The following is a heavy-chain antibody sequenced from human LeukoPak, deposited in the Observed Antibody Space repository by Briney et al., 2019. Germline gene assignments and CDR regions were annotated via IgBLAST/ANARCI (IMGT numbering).Heavy chain of an antibody. J-gene: IGHJ3*02. CDR3: ARPRTAGSGYDGFDI. D-gene: IGHD3-10*01. Sequence: GASLKISCKGSGSSFTTYWIGWVRQMPGKGLEWMGIIYPSDSNTRYSPSFQGQVSFSADKSINTAYLQWSSLKASDTAMYYCARPRTAGSGYDGFDIWGQGTVVTVSS. CDR2: IYPSDSNT. V-gene: IGHV5-51*01. CDR1: GSSFTTYW.